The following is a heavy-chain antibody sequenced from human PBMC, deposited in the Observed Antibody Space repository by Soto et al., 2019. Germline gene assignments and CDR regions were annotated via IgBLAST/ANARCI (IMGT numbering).Heavy chain of an antibody. D-gene: IGHD3-3*01. J-gene: IGHJ3*02. CDR1: VYTFTSYG. CDR2: ISAYNGNT. CDR3: ARTGEDYDFWSGYYDAFDI. V-gene: IGHV1-18*01. Sequence: ASVKVSCKASVYTFTSYGISWVRQAPGQGLEWMGWISAYNGNTNYAQKLQGRVTMTTDTSTSTAYMELRSLRSDDTAVYYCARTGEDYDFWSGYYDAFDIWGQGTMVTVSS.